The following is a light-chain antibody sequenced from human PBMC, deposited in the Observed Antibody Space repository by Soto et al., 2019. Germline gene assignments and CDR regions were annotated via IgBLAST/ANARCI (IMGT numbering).Light chain of an antibody. CDR1: SSDVGGYNY. J-gene: IGLJ1*01. CDR2: DVS. Sequence: QSVLTQPTSVSGSPGQSITISCTGTSSDVGGYNYVSWYQHHPGKAPKLMICDVSDRPSGVSNRFSGSKSGNTASLTISGLQAEDEADYYCSSYTSSSTPWVFGTETKVTVL. CDR3: SSYTSSSTPWV. V-gene: IGLV2-14*03.